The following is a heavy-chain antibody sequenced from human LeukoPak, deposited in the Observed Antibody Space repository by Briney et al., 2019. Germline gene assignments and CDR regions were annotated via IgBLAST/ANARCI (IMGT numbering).Heavy chain of an antibody. CDR1: GFTFSSYS. CDR3: ASLRGGIYYYYYYYMDV. V-gene: IGHV3-21*01. CDR2: ISSSSSYI. J-gene: IGHJ6*03. Sequence: GGSLRLSCAASGFTFSSYSMNWVRQAPGKGLEWVSSISSSSSYIYYADSVKGRFTISRDNAKNSLYLQMNSLRAEDTAVYYCASLRGGIYYYYYYYMDVWGKGTTVTVSS. D-gene: IGHD3-16*01.